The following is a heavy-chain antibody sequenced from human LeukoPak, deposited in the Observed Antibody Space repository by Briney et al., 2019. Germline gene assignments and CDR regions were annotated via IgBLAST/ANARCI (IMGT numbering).Heavy chain of an antibody. D-gene: IGHD6-13*01. V-gene: IGHV3-23*01. Sequence: GGSLRLSCAASGFTFSSYSMNWVRQAPGKGLEWVSSISSSGGSAYYADSVKGRFTISRDNSKNTLYLQMNSLRAEDTAVYYCAKARVGEAGASDYWGQGTLVTVSS. CDR3: AKARVGEAGASDY. CDR1: GFTFSSYS. J-gene: IGHJ4*02. CDR2: ISSSGGSA.